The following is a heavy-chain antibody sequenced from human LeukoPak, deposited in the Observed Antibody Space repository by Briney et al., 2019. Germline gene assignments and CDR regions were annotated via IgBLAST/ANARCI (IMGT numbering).Heavy chain of an antibody. CDR3: ARHDIAAAGTEDAFDI. Sequence: GESLKISCKGSGYSFTSCWISWVRQMPGKGLEWMGRIDPSDSYTNYSPSFQGHVTISADKSISTAYLQWSSLKASDTAMYYCARHDIAAAGTEDAFDIWGQGTMVTVSS. D-gene: IGHD6-13*01. CDR2: IDPSDSYT. CDR1: GYSFTSCW. V-gene: IGHV5-10-1*01. J-gene: IGHJ3*02.